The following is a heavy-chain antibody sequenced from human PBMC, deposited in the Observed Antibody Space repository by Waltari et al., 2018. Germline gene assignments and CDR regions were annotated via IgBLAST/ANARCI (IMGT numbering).Heavy chain of an antibody. CDR2: IIPSFATV. D-gene: IGHD6-13*01. V-gene: IGHV1-69*13. Sequence: QVHLVQSGAEVKKPGASVKVSCKASGYTFTNHAIHWVRQAPGQGLEWVGRIIPSFATVNFAQKFQDRVTITAATSTSTAYMEVSSLRSDDTAMYYCAVTLSAAPFYGLDVWGQGTTVTVFS. CDR3: AVTLSAAPFYGLDV. CDR1: GYTFTNHA. J-gene: IGHJ6*02.